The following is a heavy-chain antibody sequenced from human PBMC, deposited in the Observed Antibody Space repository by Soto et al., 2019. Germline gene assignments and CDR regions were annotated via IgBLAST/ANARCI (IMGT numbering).Heavy chain of an antibody. Sequence: EVPLVVSGGGLVQPGRSLRLSCGASGFTFDEYGMHWVRQAPGKGLEWVSGISWNSGTIGYADSVKGRFTISRDNAKNSLYLQMSSLRAEDTALYYCAKSTGGTANGMDVWGQGTTVTVSS. J-gene: IGHJ6*02. V-gene: IGHV3-9*01. D-gene: IGHD2-8*02. CDR3: AKSTGGTANGMDV. CDR1: GFTFDEYG. CDR2: ISWNSGTI.